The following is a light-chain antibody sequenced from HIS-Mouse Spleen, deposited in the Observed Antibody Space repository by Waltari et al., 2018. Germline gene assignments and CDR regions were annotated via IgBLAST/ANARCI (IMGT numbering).Light chain of an antibody. CDR2: GKN. J-gene: IGLJ2*01. CDR1: ILRSYY. CDR3: ISRDSSGNHLV. V-gene: IGLV3-19*01. Sequence: SSELSQYPAVSVALGQTVRITSQGPILRSYYVTSYQQKTGLAPVLVLYGKNNRPSGIPDRFSGSSSGNTASLTSTGAQAEDEADYYCISRDSSGNHLVFGGGTKLTVL.